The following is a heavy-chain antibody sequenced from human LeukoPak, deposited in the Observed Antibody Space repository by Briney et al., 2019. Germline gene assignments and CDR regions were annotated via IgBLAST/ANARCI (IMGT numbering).Heavy chain of an antibody. Sequence: GSLRLSCAASGFTFSSYPMHWVRQAPGKGLEWVGEISHGGITKHNPSLKSRVTMSQDTSKRQFSLKMNSMTAADTGVYYCGIFMDVVPGTMSWGLGTLVTVSS. J-gene: IGHJ4*02. V-gene: IGHV4-34*08. CDR3: GIFMDVVPGTMS. CDR1: GFTFSSYP. CDR2: ISHGGIT. D-gene: IGHD3-22*01.